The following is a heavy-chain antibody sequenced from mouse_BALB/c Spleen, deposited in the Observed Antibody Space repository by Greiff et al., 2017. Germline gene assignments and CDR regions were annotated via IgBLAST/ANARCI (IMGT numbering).Heavy chain of an antibody. CDR1: GFTFTTYA. Sequence: EVLLVESGGGLVQPKGSLKLSCAASGFTFTTYAMNWVRQAPGKGLEWVARIRSKSNNYATYYADSVKDRFTISRDDSQSMLYLQMNNLKTEDTAMYYCVRLWDEGFAYWGQGTLVTVSA. J-gene: IGHJ3*01. D-gene: IGHD4-1*01. CDR3: VRLWDEGFAY. CDR2: IRSKSNNYAT. V-gene: IGHV10-1*02.